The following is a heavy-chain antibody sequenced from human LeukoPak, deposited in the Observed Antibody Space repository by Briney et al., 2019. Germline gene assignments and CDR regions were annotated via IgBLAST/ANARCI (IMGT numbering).Heavy chain of an antibody. D-gene: IGHD1-20*01. CDR2: IYPGDSDT. V-gene: IGHV5-51*01. CDR1: GYSFTSYW. J-gene: IGHJ5*02. Sequence: GESLKISCKGSGYSFTSYWIGWVRQMPGKGLEWMGIIYPGDSDTRYSPSFQGQVTISADKSISTAYLQWSSLMASDTAMYYCARRMGYNWNDVGNWFDPWGQGTLVTVSS. CDR3: ARRMGYNWNDVGNWFDP.